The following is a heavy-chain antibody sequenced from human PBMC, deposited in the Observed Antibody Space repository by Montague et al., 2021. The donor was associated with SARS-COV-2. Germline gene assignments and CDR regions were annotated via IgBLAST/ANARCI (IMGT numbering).Heavy chain of an antibody. D-gene: IGHD4-23*01. CDR1: GFPFSNIW. CDR3: AKNGGAHGLDV. J-gene: IGHJ6*02. Sequence: SRSLSLSASGFPFSNIWMSWARQAPGKGLEWVANIKPDESEKNYVDSVKGRFSISRDNAKNSLYLQMDNLRAEDTAIYYCAKNGGAHGLDVWGQGTSVSVSS. CDR2: IKPDESEK. V-gene: IGHV3-7*01.